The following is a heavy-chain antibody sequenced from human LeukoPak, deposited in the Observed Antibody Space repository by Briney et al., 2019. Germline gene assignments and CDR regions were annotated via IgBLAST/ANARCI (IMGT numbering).Heavy chain of an antibody. CDR1: GFTFSDYY. CDR3: ARGSGSYYDQSNWFDP. CDR2: ISSSGSTI. Sequence: GGSLRLSCAASGFTFSDYYMSWIRQAPGKGLEWVSYISSSGSTIYYADSVKGRFTISRDNAKNSLYLQMNSLRAEDTAVYYCARGSGSYYDQSNWFDPWGQGTLVTVSS. D-gene: IGHD3-10*01. V-gene: IGHV3-11*01. J-gene: IGHJ5*02.